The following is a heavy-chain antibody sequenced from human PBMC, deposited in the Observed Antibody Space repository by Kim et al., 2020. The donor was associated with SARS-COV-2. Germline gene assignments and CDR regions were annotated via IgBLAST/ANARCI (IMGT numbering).Heavy chain of an antibody. V-gene: IGHV3-21*01. CDR1: GFTFSSYS. D-gene: IGHD6-19*01. CDR3: ARAYSSGWAYFDY. CDR2: ISSSSYI. Sequence: GGSLRLSCAASGFTFSSYSMNWVRQAPGKGLEWVSSISSSSYIYYADSVKGRFTISRDKAKNSLYLQMNSLRAEDTAVYYCARAYSSGWAYFDYWGQGTLVTVSS. J-gene: IGHJ4*02.